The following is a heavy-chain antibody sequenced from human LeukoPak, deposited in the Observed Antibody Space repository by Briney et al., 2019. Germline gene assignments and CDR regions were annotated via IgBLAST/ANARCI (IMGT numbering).Heavy chain of an antibody. J-gene: IGHJ4*02. D-gene: IGHD3-10*01. CDR1: GGSISSSSYY. CDR2: IYYSGST. V-gene: IGHV4-39*01. Sequence: KTSETLSLTCTVSGGSISSSSYYWGWIRQPPGKGLEWIGSIYYSGSTYYNPSLKSRVTISVDTSKNQFSLKLSSVTAADTAVYYCARPGLPYYGSGSPFDYWGQGTLVTVSS. CDR3: ARPGLPYYGSGSPFDY.